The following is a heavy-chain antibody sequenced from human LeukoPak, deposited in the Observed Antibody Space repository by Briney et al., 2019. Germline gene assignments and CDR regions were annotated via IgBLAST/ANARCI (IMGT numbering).Heavy chain of an antibody. J-gene: IGHJ4*02. Sequence: SETLSLTCTVSGGSVSSGSYYWSWIRQPPGKGLEWIGYIYYSGSTNYNPSLKSRVTISVDTSKNQFSLKLSSVTAADTAVYYCARGGDGYNPFDYWGQGTLVTVSS. V-gene: IGHV4-61*01. CDR1: GGSVSSGSYY. CDR3: ARGGDGYNPFDY. CDR2: IYYSGST. D-gene: IGHD5-24*01.